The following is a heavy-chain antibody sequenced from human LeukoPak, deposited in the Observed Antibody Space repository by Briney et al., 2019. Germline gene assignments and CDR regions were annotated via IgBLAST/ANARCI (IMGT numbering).Heavy chain of an antibody. CDR1: GFSFSTYN. CDR2: INGSGDKT. V-gene: IGHV3-23*01. D-gene: IGHD1-14*01. Sequence: PGGSLRLSCAASGFSFSTYNMNWVRQAPGKGLEWVSSINGSGDKTYYADSVKGRFTISRDNSKNTLYLQMNSLRAEDTAVYYCAKPARTDYADYWGQGTLVTVSS. J-gene: IGHJ4*02. CDR3: AKPARTDYADY.